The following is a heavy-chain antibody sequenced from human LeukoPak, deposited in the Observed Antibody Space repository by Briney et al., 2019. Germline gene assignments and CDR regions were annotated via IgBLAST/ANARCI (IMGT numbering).Heavy chain of an antibody. CDR2: ISYDGSNK. CDR1: GFTFSSYA. D-gene: IGHD5-24*01. CDR3: ARAIYGDGYNFGSGAFDI. Sequence: GGPLRLSCAASGFTFSSYAMHWVRQAPGKGLEWVAVISYDGSNKYYADSVKGRFTISRDNSKNTLYLQMNSLRAEDTAVYYCARAIYGDGYNFGSGAFDIWGQGTMVTVSS. J-gene: IGHJ3*02. V-gene: IGHV3-30*04.